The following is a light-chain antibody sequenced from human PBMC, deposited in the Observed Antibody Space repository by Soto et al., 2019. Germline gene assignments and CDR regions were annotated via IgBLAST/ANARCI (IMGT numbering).Light chain of an antibody. V-gene: IGKV2-28*01. J-gene: IGKJ1*01. CDR1: QSLLQSNGYTY. CDR2: LTS. CDR3: MQALQTPPWT. Sequence: DIVMPQSPLSLPVTPGEPASISCRSSQSLLQSNGYTYLDWYLQKSGQSPQLLIYLTSIRASGVPDRFNGSGSGTDFTLKISKVEAEDVGVYYCMQALQTPPWTFGQGTKVDIK.